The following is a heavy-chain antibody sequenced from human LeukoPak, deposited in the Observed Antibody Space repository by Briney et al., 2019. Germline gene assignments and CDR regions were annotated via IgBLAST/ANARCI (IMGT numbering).Heavy chain of an antibody. Sequence: SETLSLTCTVSGGSVSSYYWSWIRQPPGKGLEWIGYIYYSGSTNYNPSLKSRVTISVDTSKNQFSLKLSSVTAADTAAYYCALIAAAGDFYYYGMDVWGQGTTVTVSS. D-gene: IGHD6-13*01. CDR3: ALIAAAGDFYYYGMDV. CDR2: IYYSGST. CDR1: GGSVSSYY. J-gene: IGHJ6*02. V-gene: IGHV4-59*08.